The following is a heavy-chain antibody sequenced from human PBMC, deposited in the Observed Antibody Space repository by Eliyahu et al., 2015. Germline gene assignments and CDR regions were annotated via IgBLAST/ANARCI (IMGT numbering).Heavy chain of an antibody. V-gene: IGHV3-9*01. J-gene: IGHJ4*02. D-gene: IGHD1-26*01. Sequence: EVQLVESGGALVQPGRSLRLSCXASGFXFDNXGMYWVRQTPGRGLEWVXAISWNSGHVSYADSVEGRFTISRDNAKMTLYLQLTSLRSEDTASYFCAKDRVAYSSGWNYFNFWGQGTQVTVSS. CDR2: ISWNSGHV. CDR3: AKDRVAYSSGWNYFNF. CDR1: GFXFDNXG.